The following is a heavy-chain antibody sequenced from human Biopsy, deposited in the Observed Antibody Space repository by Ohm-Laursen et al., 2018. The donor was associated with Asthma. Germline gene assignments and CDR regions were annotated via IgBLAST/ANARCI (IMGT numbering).Heavy chain of an antibody. CDR3: ARSDDMGV. CDR2: ISSDVRE. V-gene: IGHV3-30*03. CDR1: GFTFSNYG. Sequence: SLRLSCTASGFTFSNYGMHWVRQAPGKGLEWVALISSDVREWYADSVKGRFTISRDNSKNTLDLQMNSLRGDDTAVYYCARSDDMGVWGQGTTVTVSS. J-gene: IGHJ6*02.